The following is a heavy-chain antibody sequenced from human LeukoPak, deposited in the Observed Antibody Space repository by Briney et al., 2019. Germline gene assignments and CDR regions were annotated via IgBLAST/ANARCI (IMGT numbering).Heavy chain of an antibody. V-gene: IGHV1-46*01. Sequence: ASVKVSCEASGYTFTSYYMHWVRQAPGQGLEWMGIINPSGGSTSYAQKFQGRVTMTRDTSTSTVYMGLSSLRSEDTAVYYCARASGVYFDYWGQGTLVTVSS. D-gene: IGHD3-10*01. J-gene: IGHJ4*02. CDR1: GYTFTSYY. CDR3: ARASGVYFDY. CDR2: INPSGGST.